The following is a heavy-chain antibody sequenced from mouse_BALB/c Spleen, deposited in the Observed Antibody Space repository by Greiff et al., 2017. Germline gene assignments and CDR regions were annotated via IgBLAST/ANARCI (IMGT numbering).Heavy chain of an antibody. CDR3: TREEYGNPWFAY. CDR1: GFTFSNYW. V-gene: IGHV6-6*02. D-gene: IGHD2-10*02. CDR2: IRLKSNNYAT. Sequence: EVQVVESGGGLVQPGGSMKLSCVASGFTFSNYWMNWVRQSPEKGLEWVAEIRLKSNNYATHYAESVKGRFTISRDDSKSSVYLQMNNLRAEDTGIYYCTREEYGNPWFAYWGQGTLVTVSA. J-gene: IGHJ3*01.